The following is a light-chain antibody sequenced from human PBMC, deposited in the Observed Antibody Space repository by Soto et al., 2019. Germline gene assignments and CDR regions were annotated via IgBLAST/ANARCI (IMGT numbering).Light chain of an antibody. CDR1: QSISSY. CDR3: QQSDSIPIT. Sequence: IQMTQSPSSLSASLGYRVTITCRASQSISSYLNWYQQKPGKAPKLLIYAASSLQSGVPSRFSGSGSGTDFTLAISSLQPEDFATYYCQQSDSIPITFGQGTRLEIK. CDR2: AAS. V-gene: IGKV1-39*01. J-gene: IGKJ5*01.